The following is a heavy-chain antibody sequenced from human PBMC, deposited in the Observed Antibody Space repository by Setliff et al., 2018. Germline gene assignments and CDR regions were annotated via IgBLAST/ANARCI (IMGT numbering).Heavy chain of an antibody. CDR3: LRLVLYCTKIAWQATSGDEV. D-gene: IGHD2-8*01. CDR2: ISAYNGKT. CDR1: GYTLSNSI. V-gene: IGHV1-18*01. J-gene: IGHJ4*02. Sequence: ASVKVSCKASGYTLSNSILSWVRQAPGQGLEWVGWISAYNGKTYSAQKFQDRVTLTTHTSTNMGYLELRDLRSDDTAVYYCLRLVLYCTKIAWQATSGDEVWGLGTLVTVS.